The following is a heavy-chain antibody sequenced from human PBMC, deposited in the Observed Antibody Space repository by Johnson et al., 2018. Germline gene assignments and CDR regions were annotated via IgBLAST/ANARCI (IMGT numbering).Heavy chain of an antibody. CDR2: IIPILGLL. CDR3: VGGSRAVADAYDNCDM. V-gene: IGHV1-69*09. CDR1: GGSFTSYS. D-gene: IGHD6-19*01. Sequence: QVELVQSGAEVKKPGSSVKVSCKASGGSFTSYSFSWVRQAPGQGLEWMVRIIPILGLLNYAQKFQGRVTITADKPTSTAYLVLSSLRSDDTAIYYWVGGSRAVADAYDNCDMWGQGTMVPVSS. J-gene: IGHJ3*02.